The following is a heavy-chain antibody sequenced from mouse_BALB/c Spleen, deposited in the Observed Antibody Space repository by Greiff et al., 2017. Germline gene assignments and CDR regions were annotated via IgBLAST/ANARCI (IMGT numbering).Heavy chain of an antibody. V-gene: IGHV1S81*02. D-gene: IGHD2-3*01. CDR3: TRGGDGYYEGYFDV. J-gene: IGHJ1*01. CDR1: GYTFTSYY. CDR2: INPSNGGT. Sequence: VQLQQSGAELVKPGASVKLYCKASGYTFTSYYMYWVKQRPGQGLEWIGEINPSNGGTNFNEKFKSKATLTVDKSSSTAYMQLSSLTSEDSAVYYCTRGGDGYYEGYFDVWGAGTTVTVSS.